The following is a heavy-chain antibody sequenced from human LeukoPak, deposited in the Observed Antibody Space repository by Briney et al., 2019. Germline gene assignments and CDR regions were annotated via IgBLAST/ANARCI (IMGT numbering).Heavy chain of an antibody. D-gene: IGHD6-19*01. Sequence: SETLSLTCAVSGDSFNSYYWTWIRQPPGKGLEWIGYIYYSGSTYYNPSLKSRVTISVDTSKNQFSLKLSSVTAADTAVYYCVSGSSGWLYFQHWGQGTLVTVSS. V-gene: IGHV4-59*06. CDR1: GDSFNSYY. CDR3: VSGSSGWLYFQH. CDR2: IYYSGST. J-gene: IGHJ1*01.